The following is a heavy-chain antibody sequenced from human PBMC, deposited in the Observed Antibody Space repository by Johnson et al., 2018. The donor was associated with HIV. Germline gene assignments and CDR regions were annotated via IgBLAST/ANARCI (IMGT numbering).Heavy chain of an antibody. J-gene: IGHJ3*02. CDR2: IKCDGSEK. Sequence: VQLVESGGGVVRPGGSLRLSCAASGFTFDDYGMSWVRHAPGMVLVWVADIKCDGSEKYYVDSVNGRFTISRDNAKNSLYIKMNSLRVEDTAVYYCAKVAVATAEGGVAIDNWGTGTKVTVS. CDR1: GFTFDDYG. CDR3: AKVAVATAEGGVAIDN. D-gene: IGHD6-13*01. V-gene: IGHV3-7*01.